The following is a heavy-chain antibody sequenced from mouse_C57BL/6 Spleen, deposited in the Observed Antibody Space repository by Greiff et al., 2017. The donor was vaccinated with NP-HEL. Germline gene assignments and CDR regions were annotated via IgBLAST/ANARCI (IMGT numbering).Heavy chain of an antibody. CDR2: IWSDGST. V-gene: IGHV2-6-2*01. J-gene: IGHJ4*01. Sequence: LVAPSQSLSITCTVSGFSLTSYGVHWVRQPPGKGLEWLVVIWSDGSTTYNSALKSRLSISKDNSKSQVFLKMNSLQTDDTAMYYCARHIYYDYDEGAYAMDYWGQGTSVTVSS. D-gene: IGHD2-4*01. CDR1: GFSLTSYG. CDR3: ARHIYYDYDEGAYAMDY.